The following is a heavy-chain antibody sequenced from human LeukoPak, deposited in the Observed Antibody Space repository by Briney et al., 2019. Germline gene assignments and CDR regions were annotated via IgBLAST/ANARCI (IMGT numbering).Heavy chain of an antibody. Sequence: ASVTVSCKASGGTFGSYDFTFSSYGISWVRQAPGQGLEWMGGIIPIYGRASYPQKFQGRVTIIADESTRTVSMQLSSLRSEDTAVCYCAGFFYDNSNDAFDIWGQGTVVTVSS. J-gene: IGHJ3*02. CDR2: IIPIYGRA. V-gene: IGHV1-69*13. D-gene: IGHD3-22*01. CDR3: AGFFYDNSNDAFDI. CDR1: GGTFGSYDFTFSSYG.